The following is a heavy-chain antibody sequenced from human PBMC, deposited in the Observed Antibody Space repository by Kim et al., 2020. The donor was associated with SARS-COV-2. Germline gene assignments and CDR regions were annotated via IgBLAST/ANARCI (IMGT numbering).Heavy chain of an antibody. CDR2: ISGSGGST. D-gene: IGHD2-2*01. CDR3: AKGRHIVVVPAYGMDV. J-gene: IGHJ6*02. CDR1: GFTFSSYA. Sequence: GGSLRLSCAASGFTFSSYAMSWVRQAPGKGLEWVSAISGSGGSTYYADSVKGRFTISRDNSKNTLYLQMNSLRAEDTAVYYCAKGRHIVVVPAYGMDVWGQGTTVTVSS. V-gene: IGHV3-23*01.